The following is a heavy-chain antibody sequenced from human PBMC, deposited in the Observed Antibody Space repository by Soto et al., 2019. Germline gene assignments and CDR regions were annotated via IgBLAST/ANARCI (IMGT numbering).Heavy chain of an antibody. CDR3: ARARIAAAVYFAY. D-gene: IGHD6-13*01. V-gene: IGHV3-11*06. Sequence: QVQLVESGGGLVKPGGSLRLSCAASGFTFSDYYMSWIRQAPGKGLEWVSYISSSSSYTNYADSVKGRFTISRDNAKNSLYVKINRWRAGDRAVYYCARARIAAAVYFAYGGQETLVTVS. J-gene: IGHJ4*02. CDR2: ISSSSSYT. CDR1: GFTFSDYY.